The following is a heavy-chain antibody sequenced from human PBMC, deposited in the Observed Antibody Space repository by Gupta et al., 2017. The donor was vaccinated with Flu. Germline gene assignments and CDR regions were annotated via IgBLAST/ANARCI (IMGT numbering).Heavy chain of an antibody. J-gene: IGHJ4*02. CDR2: INHDGNIT. V-gene: IGHV3-74*01. CDR3: ARYRRKERRTED. Sequence: ILGGYWIGWVRQGPGEGMVGVSRINHDGNITGKAESVGGRFAISRDKEKNTLYLQIKSLKDEETATYYCARYRRKERRTEDWGQGTLVTVS. CDR1: ILGGYW. D-gene: IGHD1-1*01.